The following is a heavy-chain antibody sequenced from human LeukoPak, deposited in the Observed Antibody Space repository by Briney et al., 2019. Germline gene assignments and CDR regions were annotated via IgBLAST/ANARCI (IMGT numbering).Heavy chain of an antibody. J-gene: IGHJ4*02. D-gene: IGHD3-22*01. Sequence: GGSLRLSCAASGFTFSSYAMSWVRQAPGKGLEWVSAISGSGGSTYYADSVKGRFTISRDNSKNTLYLQMNSLRAEDTAVYYCAKKYCYDSSGYSDYWGQGTLVTVSS. CDR1: GFTFSSYA. CDR3: AKKYCYDSSGYSDY. CDR2: ISGSGGST. V-gene: IGHV3-23*01.